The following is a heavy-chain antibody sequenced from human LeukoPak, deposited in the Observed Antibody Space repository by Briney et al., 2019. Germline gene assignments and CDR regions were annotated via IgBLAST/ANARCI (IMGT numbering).Heavy chain of an antibody. J-gene: IGHJ4*02. V-gene: IGHV4-61*01. CDR1: GGSISSSSYY. CDR2: IYYSGST. Sequence: SETLSLTCTVSGGSISSSSYYWSWIRQPPGKGLEWIGYIYYSGSTNYNPSLKSRVTISVDTSKNQFSLKLSSVTAADTAVYYCARVAVVPAAIEYYFDYWGQGTLVTVSS. CDR3: ARVAVVPAAIEYYFDY. D-gene: IGHD2-2*02.